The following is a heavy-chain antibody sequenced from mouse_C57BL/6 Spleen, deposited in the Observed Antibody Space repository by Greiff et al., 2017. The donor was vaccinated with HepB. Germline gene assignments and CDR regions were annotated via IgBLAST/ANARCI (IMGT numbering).Heavy chain of an antibody. J-gene: IGHJ3*01. CDR3: ARHDYSNYAWFAY. V-gene: IGHV5-12*01. CDR1: GFTFSDYY. Sequence: EVKLMESGGGLVQPGGSLKLSCAASGFTFSDYYMYWVRQTPEKRLEWVAYISNGGGSTYYPDTVKGRFTISRENAKNTLYLQMSRLKSEDTAMYYCARHDYSNYAWFAYWGQGTLVTVSA. CDR2: ISNGGGST. D-gene: IGHD2-5*01.